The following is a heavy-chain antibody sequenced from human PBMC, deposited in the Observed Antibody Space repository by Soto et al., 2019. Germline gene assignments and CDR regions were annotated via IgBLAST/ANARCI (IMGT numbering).Heavy chain of an antibody. CDR3: ARALLPHEAFDI. CDR2: IYSGGST. J-gene: IGHJ3*02. V-gene: IGHV3-66*01. CDR1: GFTVSSNY. Sequence: EVQLVESGGGLVQPGGSLRLSCAASGFTVSSNYMSWVRQAPGKGLEWVSVIYSGGSTYYADSVKGRFTISRDNSKNTLYLQMNRLRAEDTAVYYCARALLPHEAFDIWGQGTIVTVSS.